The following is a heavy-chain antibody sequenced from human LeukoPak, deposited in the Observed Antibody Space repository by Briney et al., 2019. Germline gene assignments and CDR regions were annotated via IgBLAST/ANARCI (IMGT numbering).Heavy chain of an antibody. J-gene: IGHJ4*02. CDR2: ISWNSGSI. D-gene: IGHD3-10*01. V-gene: IGHV3-9*01. CDR3: ATTTVLLWFGELLYGPFDY. Sequence: GGSLRLSCAASGFTFDDYAMHWVRQAPGKGLEWVSGISWNSGSIGYADSVKGRFTISRDNAKSSLYLQMNSLRAEDTALYYCATTTVLLWFGELLYGPFDYWGQGTLVTVSS. CDR1: GFTFDDYA.